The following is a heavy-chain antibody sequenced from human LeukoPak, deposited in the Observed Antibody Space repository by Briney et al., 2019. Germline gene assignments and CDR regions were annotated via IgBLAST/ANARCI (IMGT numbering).Heavy chain of an antibody. J-gene: IGHJ4*02. V-gene: IGHV1-18*01. CDR2: TSAYNGNT. CDR3: ARSLPGLSGSYRERDFDY. D-gene: IGHD1-26*01. Sequence: GASVKVSCKASGYTFTSYGISWVRQAPGQGLEWMGWTSAYNGNTNYAQKLQGRVTMTTDTSTSTAYMELRSLRSDDTAVYYCARSLPGLSGSYRERDFDYWGQGTLVTVSS. CDR1: GYTFTSYG.